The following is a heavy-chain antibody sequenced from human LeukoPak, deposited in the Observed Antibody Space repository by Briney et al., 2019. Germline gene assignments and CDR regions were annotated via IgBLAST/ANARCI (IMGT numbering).Heavy chain of an antibody. CDR1: GGSISDYY. CDR2: IYTTGST. V-gene: IGHV4-4*07. J-gene: IGHJ4*02. CDR3: ARGPPPDFDC. Sequence: PSQTLSLTCTVSGGSISDYYWSWIRQPAGKGLEWIGRIYTTGSTDYNPSLKSRVTMSVDTSKNQFSLKLSSVTAADTAVYYCARGPPPDFDCWGQGTLVTVSS.